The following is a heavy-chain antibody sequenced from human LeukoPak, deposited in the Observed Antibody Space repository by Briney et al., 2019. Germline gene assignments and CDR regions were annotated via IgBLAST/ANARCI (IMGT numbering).Heavy chain of an antibody. CDR3: ARRAVAGIEGHFDY. CDR2: INHSGST. D-gene: IGHD6-19*01. Sequence: SETLSLTCAVYGGSFSGYYWSWIRQPPGKGLEWIGEINHSGSTNYNPSLKSRVTISVDTSRNQFSLKLSSVTAADTAVYYCARRAVAGIEGHFDYWGQGTLVTVSS. CDR1: GGSFSGYY. V-gene: IGHV4-34*01. J-gene: IGHJ4*02.